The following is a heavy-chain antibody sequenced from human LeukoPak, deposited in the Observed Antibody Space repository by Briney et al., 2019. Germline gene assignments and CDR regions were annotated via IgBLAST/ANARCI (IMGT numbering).Heavy chain of an antibody. CDR2: INHSGST. CDR3: ARGDSGWEENWFDP. D-gene: IGHD6-19*01. Sequence: SETLSLTCAVYGGSFSGYYWSWIRQPPGKGLEWIGEINHSGSTNYNPSLKSRVTISVDRSKIQFSLKLSSVTAADTAVYYCARGDSGWEENWFDPWGQGTLVTVSS. V-gene: IGHV4-34*01. J-gene: IGHJ5*02. CDR1: GGSFSGYY.